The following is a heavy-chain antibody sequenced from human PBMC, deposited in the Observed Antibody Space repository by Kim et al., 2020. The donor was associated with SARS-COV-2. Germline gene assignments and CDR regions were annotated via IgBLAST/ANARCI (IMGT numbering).Heavy chain of an antibody. D-gene: IGHD3-9*01. Sequence: DAVKGRVTISRDNAKNSLSLQMNSLRAEDTAVYYCGRVGACDIGSRGFDPWGQGTLVTVSS. J-gene: IGHJ5*02. V-gene: IGHV3-21*01. CDR3: GRVGACDIGSRGFDP.